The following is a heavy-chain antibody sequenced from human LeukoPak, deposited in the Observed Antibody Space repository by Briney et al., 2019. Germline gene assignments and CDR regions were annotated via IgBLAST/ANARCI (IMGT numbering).Heavy chain of an antibody. CDR2: IYYSGST. D-gene: IGHD3-10*01. J-gene: IGHJ4*02. CDR3: ANYGPDKSSFDY. V-gene: IGHV4-59*08. Sequence: SETLSLTCTVSGGSISSHYWNWIRQPPGKGLEWIGFIYYSGSTNYNPFLKSRVTISVDTSKNQFSLKLSSVTAADTAVYYCANYGPDKSSFDYWGQGTLVTVSS. CDR1: GGSISSHY.